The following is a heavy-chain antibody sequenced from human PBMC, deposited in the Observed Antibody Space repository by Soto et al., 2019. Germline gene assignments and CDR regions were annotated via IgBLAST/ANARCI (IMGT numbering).Heavy chain of an antibody. V-gene: IGHV1-8*01. J-gene: IGHJ6*03. D-gene: IGHD3-3*01. CDR3: ARVTKNGAGSGYLLYYYMDV. CDR1: GYTFTSYD. CDR2: MNPNSGNT. Sequence: ASVKVSCKASGYTFTSYDINWVRQATGQGLEWMGWMNPNSGNTGYAQKFQGRVTMTRNTSISTAYMELSSLRSEDTAVYYCARVTKNGAGSGYLLYYYMDVCGKGNTVPVSS.